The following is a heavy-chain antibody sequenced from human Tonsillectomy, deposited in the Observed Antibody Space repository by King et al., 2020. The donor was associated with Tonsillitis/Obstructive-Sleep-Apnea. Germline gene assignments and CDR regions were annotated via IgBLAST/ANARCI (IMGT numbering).Heavy chain of an antibody. CDR1: GFTFDDYA. V-gene: IGHV3-9*01. Sequence: PLVPSGVGLVQPGRSLRLSCAASGFTFDDYAMHWVRQAPGKGLEWVSGISWNSGSVGYADSVKGRFTISRDNAKNSLYLQMNSLRAEDTAWDYCAKENDEERRGEVVHGGQGTLVTVAA. CDR2: ISWNSGSV. CDR3: AKENDEERRGEVVH. D-gene: IGHD3-16*01. J-gene: IGHJ4*02.